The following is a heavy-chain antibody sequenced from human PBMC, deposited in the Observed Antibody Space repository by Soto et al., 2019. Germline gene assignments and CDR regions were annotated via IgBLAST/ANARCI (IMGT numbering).Heavy chain of an antibody. CDR3: ARHFPGTDASPRF. D-gene: IGHD1-1*01. V-gene: IGHV4-59*08. Sequence: QEKGLELMGYIDYTGGTNYNPSLRGRLTISPDTSNSHFSLKLVSVTAADTAVYYCARHFPGTDASPRFCGQGTLVTVSS. J-gene: IGHJ4*02. CDR2: IDYTGGT.